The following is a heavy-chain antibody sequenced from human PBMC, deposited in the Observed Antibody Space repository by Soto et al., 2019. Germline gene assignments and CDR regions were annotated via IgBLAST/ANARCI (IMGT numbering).Heavy chain of an antibody. V-gene: IGHV1-46*02. CDR1: GYTFNIHY. CDR3: AREGEMAYYYYGLDV. CDR2: INPSGGST. J-gene: IGHJ6*02. D-gene: IGHD3-16*01. Sequence: ASVKVSCKASGYTFNIHYMHWVRQAPGQGLEWMGIINPSGGSTTYAQKFQGRVTMTTDTSTSTVYMDLRSLRSDDTAVYYCAREGEMAYYYYGLDVWSQVTTVTVS.